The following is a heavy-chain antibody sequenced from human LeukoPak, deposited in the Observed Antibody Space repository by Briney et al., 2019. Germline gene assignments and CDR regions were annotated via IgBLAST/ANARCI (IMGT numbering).Heavy chain of an antibody. Sequence: GGSLRLSCAASGFTVSSNYMSWVRQAPGEGLEWGSIIYSGGSTYYADSVKGRFTISRDNSKNTVYLQMNSLRLEDAAVYYCARDWYGVGGVPDYWGQGTLVTVSS. J-gene: IGHJ4*02. CDR1: GFTVSSNY. V-gene: IGHV3-66*01. CDR3: ARDWYGVGGVPDY. D-gene: IGHD3-16*01. CDR2: IYSGGST.